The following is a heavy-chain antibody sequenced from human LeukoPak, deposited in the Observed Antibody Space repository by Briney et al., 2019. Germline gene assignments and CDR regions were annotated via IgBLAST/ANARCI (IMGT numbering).Heavy chain of an antibody. CDR1: GFTFSSYA. CDR2: IRSKAYGGTT. J-gene: IGHJ4*02. CDR3: TREGIAARPIDY. D-gene: IGHD6-6*01. Sequence: GGSLRLSCAASGFTFSSYAMSWVRQAPGKGLEWVGFIRSKAYGGTTEYAASVKGRFTISRDDSKSIAYLQMNSLKTEDTAVYYCTREGIAARPIDYWGQGTLVTVPA. V-gene: IGHV3-49*04.